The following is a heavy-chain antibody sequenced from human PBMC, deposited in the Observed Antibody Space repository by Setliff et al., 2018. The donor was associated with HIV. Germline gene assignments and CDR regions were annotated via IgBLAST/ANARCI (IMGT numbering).Heavy chain of an antibody. CDR3: ARVSSQYTTYTSGWYWGYYFDS. Sequence: GGSLRLSCAASGFTFSSYWMSWVRQAPGKGLEWVANIKQDGSEKYYVDSLKGRFTISRDNAENSVYLQMNKLRAEDTAIYYCARVSSQYTTYTSGWYWGYYFDSWGQGTLVTVS. CDR1: GFTFSSYW. V-gene: IGHV3-7*01. J-gene: IGHJ4*02. CDR2: IKQDGSEK. D-gene: IGHD6-19*01.